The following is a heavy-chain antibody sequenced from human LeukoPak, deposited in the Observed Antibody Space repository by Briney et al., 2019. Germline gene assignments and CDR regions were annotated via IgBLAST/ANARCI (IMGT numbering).Heavy chain of an antibody. J-gene: IGHJ4*02. V-gene: IGHV3-7*01. CDR2: IKQDGSEK. CDR3: ARTDGSGNYEGIFDY. Sequence: GGSLRLSCAASGFTFSSYWMSWVRQAPGKGLEWVAKIKQDGSEKYYVDSVKGRFTVSRDNAKNSLYLQMNSPRAEDTAVYYCARTDGSGNYEGIFDYWGQGTLVT. CDR1: GFTFSSYW. D-gene: IGHD3-22*01.